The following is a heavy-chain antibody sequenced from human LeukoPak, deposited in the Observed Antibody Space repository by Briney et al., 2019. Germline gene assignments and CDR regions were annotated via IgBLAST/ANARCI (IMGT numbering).Heavy chain of an antibody. Sequence: GRSLRLSCAASGFTFSSYGIHWVRQAPCKGLEWVAVISYDGGNKYYADSVKGRFTISRDNSKNTVYLQMNSLRAEDTAVYYCAKDLYNTGYSNSWYFDYWGQGTLVTVSS. J-gene: IGHJ4*02. CDR1: GFTFSSYG. V-gene: IGHV3-30*18. D-gene: IGHD6-13*01. CDR2: ISYDGGNK. CDR3: AKDLYNTGYSNSWYFDY.